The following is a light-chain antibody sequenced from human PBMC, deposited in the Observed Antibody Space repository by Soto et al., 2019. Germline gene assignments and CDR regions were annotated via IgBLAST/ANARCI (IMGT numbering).Light chain of an antibody. CDR1: QALKRSF. J-gene: IGKJ5*01. CDR3: QQYGDSPIT. V-gene: IGKV3-20*01. CDR2: GVS. Sequence: IVLTQSPGTLSLSPGERATLSCRASQALKRSFLAWYQHKPGQSPRLLISGVSSRAAGVPDRFSGSGSGTDFTLTITRLEPEDFALYYCQQYGDSPITFGQGTRLEIK.